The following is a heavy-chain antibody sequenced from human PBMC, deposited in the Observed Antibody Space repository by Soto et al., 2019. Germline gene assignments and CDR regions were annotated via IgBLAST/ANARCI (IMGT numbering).Heavy chain of an antibody. CDR3: ARFNWYFDL. J-gene: IGHJ2*01. CDR1: GGSISSYY. Sequence: QVQLQESGPGLVKPSETLSLTCTGSGGSISSYYWGWIRQPPGKGLEWIGYIYYSGSTNYNPSLKSRVTISVDTSKNLSSLKLSSVPAADTAVYYCARFNWYFDLWGRGTLVTVSS. CDR2: IYYSGST. V-gene: IGHV4-59*08.